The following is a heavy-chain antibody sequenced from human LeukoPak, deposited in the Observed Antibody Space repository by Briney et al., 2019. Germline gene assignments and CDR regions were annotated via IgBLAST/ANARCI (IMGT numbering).Heavy chain of an antibody. J-gene: IGHJ5*02. CDR2: INHSGST. D-gene: IGHD6-19*01. V-gene: IGHV4-34*01. CDR3: ARREWLVPENWFDP. CDR1: GGSVSGYY. Sequence: PSETLSLTCAVYGGSVSGYYWSWIRQPPGGGLEWIGEINHSGSTNYNPSLKSRVTISVDTSKNQFSLKLSSVTAADTAVYYCARREWLVPENWFDPWGQGTLVTVSS.